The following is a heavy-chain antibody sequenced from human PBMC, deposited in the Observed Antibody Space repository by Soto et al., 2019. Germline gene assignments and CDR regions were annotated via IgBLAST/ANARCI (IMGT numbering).Heavy chain of an antibody. J-gene: IGHJ6*02. D-gene: IGHD6-13*01. Sequence: GESLKISCKGSGYSFTSYWISWVRQMPGKGLEWMGRMDPSDSYTNYSPSFQGHVTISADKSISTAYLQWSSLKASDTAMYYCATALYSSSWNYYYGMDVWGQGTTVTVSS. CDR3: ATALYSSSWNYYYGMDV. CDR1: GYSFTSYW. CDR2: MDPSDSYT. V-gene: IGHV5-10-1*01.